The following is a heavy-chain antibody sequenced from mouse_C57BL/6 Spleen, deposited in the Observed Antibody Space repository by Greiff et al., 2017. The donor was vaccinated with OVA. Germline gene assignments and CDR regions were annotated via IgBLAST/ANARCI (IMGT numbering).Heavy chain of an antibody. CDR3: ASYDGTLYAMDY. V-gene: IGHV1-81*01. J-gene: IGHJ4*01. CDR2: IYPRSGNT. CDR1: GYTFTSYG. D-gene: IGHD2-3*01. Sequence: VQLQQSGAELARPGASVKLSCKASGYTFTSYGISWVKQRTGQGLEWIGEIYPRSGNTYYNEKFKGKATLTADKSSSTAYMELRSLTSEDSAVYFCASYDGTLYAMDYWGQGTSVTVSS.